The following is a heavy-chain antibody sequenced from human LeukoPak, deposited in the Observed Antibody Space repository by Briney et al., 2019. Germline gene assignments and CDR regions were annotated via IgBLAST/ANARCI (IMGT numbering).Heavy chain of an antibody. Sequence: PSETLSLTCTVSGGSISSGSYYWSWIRQPAGKGLEWIGRIYTSGSTNYNPSLKSRVTISVDTSKNQFSLKLSSVTAADTAVYYCARSSPVYYGSGSYASWFDPWGQGTLVTVSS. V-gene: IGHV4-61*02. CDR1: GGSISSGSYY. CDR2: IYTSGST. J-gene: IGHJ5*02. D-gene: IGHD3-10*01. CDR3: ARSSPVYYGSGSYASWFDP.